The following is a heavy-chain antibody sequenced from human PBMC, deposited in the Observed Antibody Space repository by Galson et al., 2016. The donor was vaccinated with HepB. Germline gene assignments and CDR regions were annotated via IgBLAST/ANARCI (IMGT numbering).Heavy chain of an antibody. CDR2: IKQDGSEK. CDR1: GFTFSSYW. J-gene: IGHJ1*01. Sequence: SLRLSCAASGFTFSSYWMSWVRQAPGKGLEWVANIKQDGSEKYYVDSVKGRFTISRDNAKNSLYLQMNSLRAEDTAVYSCARGRQWLTVTLIAEYFQHWGQGTLVTVSS. CDR3: ARGRQWLTVTLIAEYFQH. V-gene: IGHV3-7*01. D-gene: IGHD6-19*01.